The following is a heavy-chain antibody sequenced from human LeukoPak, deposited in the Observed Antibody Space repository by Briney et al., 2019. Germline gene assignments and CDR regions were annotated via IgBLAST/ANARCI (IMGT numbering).Heavy chain of an antibody. CDR2: INPHSGGT. J-gene: IGHJ3*02. CDR3: AWYSGSDLVLGTFDI. D-gene: IGHD1-26*01. Sequence: ASVKVSCKASGYTFTGYYFHWVRQAPGHGLEWMGWINPHSGGTNYAQRFQGRVTMTRATSISTAYMALSRLRADDTAVYYCAWYSGSDLVLGTFDIWGQGTMVTVSS. CDR1: GYTFTGYY. V-gene: IGHV1-2*02.